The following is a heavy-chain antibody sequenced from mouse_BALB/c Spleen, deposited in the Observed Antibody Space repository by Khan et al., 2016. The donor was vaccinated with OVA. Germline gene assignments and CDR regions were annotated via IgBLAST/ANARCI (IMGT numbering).Heavy chain of an antibody. V-gene: IGHV9-3*02. J-gene: IGHJ3*01. CDR1: GYTFTNYG. CDR3: AGGNYYGSNSWLAY. D-gene: IGHD1-1*01. CDR2: INTNTGEP. Sequence: QIQLVQSGPELKKPGETVKISCKASGYTFTNYGINWVKQAPGKGLKWMGWINTNTGEPTYAEEFKGRFAFSLETSASTAYLQLNNLKNEDTATYVCAGGNYYGSNSWLAYWGQGTLVTVSA.